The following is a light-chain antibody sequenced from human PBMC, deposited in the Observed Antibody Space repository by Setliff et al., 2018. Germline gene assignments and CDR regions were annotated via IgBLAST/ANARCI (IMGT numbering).Light chain of an antibody. Sequence: QSALSKPRSVSGSPGQSVTISCTGTSSDVGAYVHVSWYQQHPDTAPKLILYDVNNRPSGVPDRFSGSKFGNTASLTISGLQTEDEADYYCCSYAGIHTLIFGGGTKVTVL. J-gene: IGLJ2*01. CDR2: DVN. V-gene: IGLV2-11*01. CDR3: CSYAGIHTLI. CDR1: SSDVGAYVH.